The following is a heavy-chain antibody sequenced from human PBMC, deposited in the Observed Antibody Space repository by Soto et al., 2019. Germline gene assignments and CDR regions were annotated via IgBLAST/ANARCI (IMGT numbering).Heavy chain of an antibody. J-gene: IGHJ6*02. Sequence: SETLSLTCAISGDSVSSNSAGWNWIRQSPSRGLEWLGRTYYKSKWNNDYALSVESRITINPDTSKNQFSLHLYSVTPEDTAVYYCTGITWFRGMDVWGQGTPVTVSS. CDR3: TGITWFRGMDV. D-gene: IGHD3-10*01. CDR2: TYYKSKWNN. V-gene: IGHV6-1*01. CDR1: GDSVSSNSAG.